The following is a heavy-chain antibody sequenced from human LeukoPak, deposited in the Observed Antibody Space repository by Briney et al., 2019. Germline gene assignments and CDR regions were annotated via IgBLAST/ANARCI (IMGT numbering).Heavy chain of an antibody. CDR3: VLTIFGVVTLDY. CDR1: GGSISSGGYY. Sequence: SETLSLTCAVSGGSISSGGYYWGWIRQPPGKGLEWIGSIYYSGSTYYNPSLKSRVTISVDTSKNQFSLKLSSVTAADTAVYYCVLTIFGVVTLDYWGQGTLVTVSS. V-gene: IGHV4-39*01. J-gene: IGHJ4*02. D-gene: IGHD3-3*01. CDR2: IYYSGST.